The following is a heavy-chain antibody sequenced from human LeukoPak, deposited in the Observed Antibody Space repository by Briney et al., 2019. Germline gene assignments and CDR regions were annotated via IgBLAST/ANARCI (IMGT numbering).Heavy chain of an antibody. Sequence: SETLSLTCTVSGGSISSSSYYWGWIRQPPGEGPEWIGSIYYSGSTYYNPSLKSRVTISVDTSKNQFSLKLSSVTAADTAVYYCAKLLTIFGVVIDAFDIWGQGTMVTVSS. V-gene: IGHV4-39*07. CDR2: IYYSGST. CDR3: AKLLTIFGVVIDAFDI. CDR1: GGSISSSSYY. J-gene: IGHJ3*02. D-gene: IGHD3-3*01.